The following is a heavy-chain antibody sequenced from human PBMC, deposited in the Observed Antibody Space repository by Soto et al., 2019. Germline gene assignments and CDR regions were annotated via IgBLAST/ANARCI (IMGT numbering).Heavy chain of an antibody. D-gene: IGHD4-17*01. V-gene: IGHV4-59*01. CDR2: THYTGST. CDR1: GGSMSSDY. CDR3: ARGANGYGSPFDC. Sequence: QVQLQESGPGLVMPSETLSLTCTVSGGSMSSDYWSWIRQSPGKGLVWIGYTHYTGSTNYNPSLKSRATISGDTSKNQFSLNLYSVTAADTAVFYCARGANGYGSPFDCWGQGALVTVSS. J-gene: IGHJ4*02.